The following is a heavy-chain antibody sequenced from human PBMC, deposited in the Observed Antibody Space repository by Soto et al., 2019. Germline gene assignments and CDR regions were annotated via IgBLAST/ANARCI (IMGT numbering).Heavy chain of an antibody. J-gene: IGHJ1*01. CDR3: AAGGGLPRYS. D-gene: IGHD5-12*01. CDR2: IYHSGST. V-gene: IGHV4-30-2*01. Sequence: QLQLQESGSGLVKPSQTLSLTCAVSGGSISSGGYSWIWIRQQPWNGLEWIGYIYHSGSTYYNPSLKSRVNISVDRSKNQFSLKLSSVTAADTAVYYCAAGGGLPRYSWGQGTLVTVSS. CDR1: GGSISSGGYS.